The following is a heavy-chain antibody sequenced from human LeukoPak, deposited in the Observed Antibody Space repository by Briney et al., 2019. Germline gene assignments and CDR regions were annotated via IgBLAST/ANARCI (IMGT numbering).Heavy chain of an antibody. V-gene: IGHV3-74*03. D-gene: IGHD3-10*01. CDR2: INRDGSTT. CDR1: GFTFSNYW. CDR3: ARDKKSGESSEIDY. Sequence: GGSLRLSCAASGFTFSNYWVHWFPQAPGKGRLWFSRINRDGSTTKYADSVKGRFTVSRDNAKNTLNLQMNSLRAEDTAVYYCARDKKSGESSEIDYWGQGTLVTVSS. J-gene: IGHJ4*02.